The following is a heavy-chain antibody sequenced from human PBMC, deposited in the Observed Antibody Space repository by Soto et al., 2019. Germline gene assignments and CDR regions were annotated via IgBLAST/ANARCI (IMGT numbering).Heavy chain of an antibody. CDR1: GFIFSDYY. J-gene: IGHJ4*02. CDR2: ISGDGGRA. Sequence: EVQLVESGGGLVQPGESLRLSCAASGFIFSDYYMHWVRQGPGKGLMWVSCISGDGGRAYYADSVKGRFTISRDNAKSTLYLQMNSLRGDDTAVYYCVRDFMTMAGINWGQGTLVAVSS. CDR3: VRDFMTMAGIN. D-gene: IGHD6-19*01. V-gene: IGHV3-74*01.